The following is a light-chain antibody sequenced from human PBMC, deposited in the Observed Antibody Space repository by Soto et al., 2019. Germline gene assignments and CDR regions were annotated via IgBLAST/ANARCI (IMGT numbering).Light chain of an antibody. CDR3: SSYTHTSTPSCV. CDR1: SNDVGGYNY. Sequence: QSVLTQSASVSRSPGQSFTISCTGTSNDVGGYNYVSWYQQHPGKAPKLMIYEVTDRPWGVSNRFSASKSGNTASLTFSGLQAEDEADYYCSSYTHTSTPSCVFGTGTKVTVL. CDR2: EVT. V-gene: IGLV2-14*01. J-gene: IGLJ1*01.